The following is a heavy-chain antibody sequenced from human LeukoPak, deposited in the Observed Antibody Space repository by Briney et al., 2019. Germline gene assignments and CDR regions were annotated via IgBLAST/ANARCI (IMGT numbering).Heavy chain of an antibody. Sequence: SETLSLTCTVSGGSISSSSYYWGWIRQPPGKGLEWIGSIYYSGSTYYNPSLKSRVTISVDTSKNQFSLKLSSVTAADTAVYYCARHRSLSRGTFDYWGQGTLVTVSS. CDR3: ARHRSLSRGTFDY. CDR1: GGSISSSSYY. CDR2: IYYSGST. D-gene: IGHD3-10*01. V-gene: IGHV4-39*01. J-gene: IGHJ4*02.